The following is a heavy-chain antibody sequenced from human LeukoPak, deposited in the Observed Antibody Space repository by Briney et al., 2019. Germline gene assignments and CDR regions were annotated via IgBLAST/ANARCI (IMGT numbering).Heavy chain of an antibody. CDR1: GYTFTSYA. V-gene: IGHV1-2*02. D-gene: IGHD6-19*01. CDR2: INPNSGGT. CDR3: ARDKTPYSSGWYSY. J-gene: IGHJ4*02. Sequence: ASVKVSCKASGYTFTSYAMHWVRQAPGQGLEWMGWINPNSGGTNYAQKFQGRVTMTRDTSISTAYMELSRLRSDDTAVYYCARDKTPYSSGWYSYWGQGTLVTVSS.